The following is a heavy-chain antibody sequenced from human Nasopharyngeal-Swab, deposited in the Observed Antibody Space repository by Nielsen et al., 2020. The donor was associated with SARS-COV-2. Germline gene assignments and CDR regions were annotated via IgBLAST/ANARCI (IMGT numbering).Heavy chain of an antibody. D-gene: IGHD3-9*01. CDR1: GFTFSSYG. CDR3: AKDVTYYDILTGYRNYWYFDL. J-gene: IGHJ2*01. CDR2: IWYDGSNK. V-gene: IGHV3-33*06. Sequence: GGSLRLSCAASGFTFSSYGMHWVRQAPGKGLEWVAVIWYDGSNKYYADSVKGRFTISRDNSKNTLYLQMNSLRAEDTAVYYCAKDVTYYDILTGYRNYWYFDLWGRGTLVTVSS.